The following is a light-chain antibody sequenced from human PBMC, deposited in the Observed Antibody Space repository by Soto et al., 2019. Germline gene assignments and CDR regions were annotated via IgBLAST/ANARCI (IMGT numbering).Light chain of an antibody. CDR1: QSVGGNY. J-gene: IGKJ1*01. CDR2: GAS. CDR3: QHYGFSLRT. Sequence: EIVLTQSPGTLSLSTGERATLSCRASQSVGGNYLAWYQQKPGQAPRLLISGASSRASGIPDRFSGSGSGTDFTLTISRLEPEDFAVYYCQHYGFSLRTFGQGSKVEI. V-gene: IGKV3-20*01.